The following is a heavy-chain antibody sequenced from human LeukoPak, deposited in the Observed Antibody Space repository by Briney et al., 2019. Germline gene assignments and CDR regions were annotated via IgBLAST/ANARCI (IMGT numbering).Heavy chain of an antibody. CDR2: IYTSGST. CDR3: ARVGDYALKD. Sequence: AETLSLTCTVSGGSISSYYWSWIRQPAGKGLEWIGHIYTSGSTNYNPSLKSRVTMSVDTSKNQFSLKLRSVTAADTAVYYCARVGDYALKDWGQGTLVTVSS. D-gene: IGHD3-16*01. V-gene: IGHV4-4*07. CDR1: GGSISSYY. J-gene: IGHJ4*02.